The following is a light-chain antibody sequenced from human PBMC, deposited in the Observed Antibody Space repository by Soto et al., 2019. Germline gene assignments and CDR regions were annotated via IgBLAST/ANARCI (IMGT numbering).Light chain of an antibody. CDR1: QTITTY. Sequence: DIQMTQSPSSLSASVGDRVTITCRASQTITTYLNWYQQKPGKAPQLVIYGASSLQSGVPSRFTGSGSGTDFTLTISSLQPEDFATYHCQQSHSTPWTFGQGTKVEIK. J-gene: IGKJ1*01. CDR2: GAS. V-gene: IGKV1-39*01. CDR3: QQSHSTPWT.